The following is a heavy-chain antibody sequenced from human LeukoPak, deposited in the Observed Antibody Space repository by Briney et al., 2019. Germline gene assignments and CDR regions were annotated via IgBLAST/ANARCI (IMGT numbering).Heavy chain of an antibody. Sequence: GGSLRLSCGASGFTFSNYAMSWVRQAPGKGLEWVSTISNSGGSTYYADSVKGRFTISRDNSKNTLYLQMNSLRAEDTAVYYCAKDHLIVVVTSLLDWGQGTLVIVSS. D-gene: IGHD3-22*01. CDR3: AKDHLIVVVTSLLD. V-gene: IGHV3-23*01. J-gene: IGHJ4*02. CDR1: GFTFSNYA. CDR2: ISNSGGST.